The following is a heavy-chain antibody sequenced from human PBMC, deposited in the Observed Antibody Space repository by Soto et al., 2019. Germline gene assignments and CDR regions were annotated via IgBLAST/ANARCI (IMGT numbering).Heavy chain of an antibody. CDR2: ISSDGSNK. J-gene: IGHJ4*02. V-gene: IGHV3-30-3*01. CDR1: GFTFSSHA. D-gene: IGHD1-26*01. Sequence: QVQLVESGGGVVQPGRSLRLSCAVSGFTFSSHAMHWVRQAPGKGLEWVTLISSDGSNKYYADSVKGRFTTSRDNSKNTMYLQMNSLRVEDTAVYYCARDDEGGSDCDLGYWGQGALLTVSS. CDR3: ARDDEGGSDCDLGY.